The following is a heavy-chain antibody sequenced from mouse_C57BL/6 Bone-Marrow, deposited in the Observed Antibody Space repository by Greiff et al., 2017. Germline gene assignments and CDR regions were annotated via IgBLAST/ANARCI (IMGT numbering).Heavy chain of an antibody. CDR1: GFSLSTFGMG. Sequence: QVTLKVSGPGILQPSQTLSLTCSFSGFSLSTFGMGVGWIRQPSGKGLEWLAHIWWDDDKYYNPALKSRLTISKDTSKNQVFRKIANVDTADTATYYCARIGDYRYYGSSPAWFAYWGQGTLVTVSA. D-gene: IGHD1-1*01. CDR3: ARIGDYRYYGSSPAWFAY. J-gene: IGHJ3*01. CDR2: IWWDDDK. V-gene: IGHV8-8*01.